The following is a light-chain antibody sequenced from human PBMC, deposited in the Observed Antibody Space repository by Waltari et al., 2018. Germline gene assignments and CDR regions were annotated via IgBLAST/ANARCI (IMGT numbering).Light chain of an antibody. CDR1: QSIGSA. CDR2: GAS. CDR3: QQYYKWPIT. V-gene: IGKV3-15*01. Sequence: EIVLPQSPATLSVSPGDRATISCRASQSIGSAVAWYQQKPGQAPRLLIYGASTRATGIPARFSGSGSGTDFTLTISSLQSGDFAIYYCQQYYKWPITFGQGTRVEIE. J-gene: IGKJ5*01.